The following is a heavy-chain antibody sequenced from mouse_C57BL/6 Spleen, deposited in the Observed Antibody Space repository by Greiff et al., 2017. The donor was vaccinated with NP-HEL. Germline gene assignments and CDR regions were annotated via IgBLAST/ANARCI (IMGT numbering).Heavy chain of an antibody. CDR1: GYTFTSYW. CDR2: FDPNSGGT. D-gene: IGHD2-4*01. V-gene: IGHV1-72*01. Sequence: QVQLKQPGAELVKPGASVKLSCKASGYTFTSYWMHWVKQRPGRGLEWIGRFDPNSGGTKYNEKFKSKATLTVDKPSSTAYRQLSSLTSEDSAVYYCARSMITNYFDYWGQGTTLTVSS. J-gene: IGHJ2*01. CDR3: ARSMITNYFDY.